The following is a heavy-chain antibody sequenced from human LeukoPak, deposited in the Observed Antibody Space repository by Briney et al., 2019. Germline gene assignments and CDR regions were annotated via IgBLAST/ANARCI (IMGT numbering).Heavy chain of an antibody. Sequence: SETLSLTCTVSGGSISIYYWSWIRQPPGKGLEWIGYIYYSGSTNYNPSLKSRVTISVDTSKNQFSLKLSSVTAADTAVYYCARADSSGYYVLDYWGRGILVTVSS. J-gene: IGHJ4*02. D-gene: IGHD3-22*01. CDR2: IYYSGST. CDR1: GGSISIYY. CDR3: ARADSSGYYVLDY. V-gene: IGHV4-59*01.